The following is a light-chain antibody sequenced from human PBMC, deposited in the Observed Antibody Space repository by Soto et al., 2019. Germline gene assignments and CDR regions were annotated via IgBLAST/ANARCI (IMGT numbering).Light chain of an antibody. CDR2: DTR. Sequence: QTVVTQEPSLTVSPVGPVTLTCGSSTGAVTSGHYPYWFQQKPGQAPRTLIYDTRNKHSWTPARFSGSLLGGKAALTLSGAQPEDEVEYYCLLSYSGARFWVFGGGNKLTVL. CDR1: TGAVTSGHY. CDR3: LLSYSGARFWV. V-gene: IGLV7-46*01. J-gene: IGLJ3*02.